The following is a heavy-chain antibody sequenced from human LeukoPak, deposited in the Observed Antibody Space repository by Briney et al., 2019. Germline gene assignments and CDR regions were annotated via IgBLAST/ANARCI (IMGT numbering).Heavy chain of an antibody. J-gene: IGHJ5*02. CDR1: GGTFNRYG. V-gene: IGHV1-69*11. Sequence: SVKVSCKASGGTFNRYGVSWLRQAPGQGLEWLGRFIPLLGTTSYSQKFQGRVTITADESTTAAYMQLIGLTSDDTAVYYCARDGDNDILTGYFNAWGQGTLVTVSS. D-gene: IGHD3-9*01. CDR2: FIPLLGTT. CDR3: ARDGDNDILTGYFNA.